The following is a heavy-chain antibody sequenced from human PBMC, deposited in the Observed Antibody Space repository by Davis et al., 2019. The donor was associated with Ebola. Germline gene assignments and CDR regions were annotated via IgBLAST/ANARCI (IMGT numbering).Heavy chain of an antibody. J-gene: IGHJ4*02. V-gene: IGHV3-30*02. CDR1: GFTFSGYW. Sequence: GGSLRLSCAASGFTFSGYWMSWVRQAPGKGLEWVAFVRSHGSDDHYADSVKGRFTISRDNSKNTLYLQMNSLRAEDTAVYYCARASIAVAGNWGQGTLVTVSS. CDR2: VRSHGSDD. CDR3: ARASIAVAGN. D-gene: IGHD6-19*01.